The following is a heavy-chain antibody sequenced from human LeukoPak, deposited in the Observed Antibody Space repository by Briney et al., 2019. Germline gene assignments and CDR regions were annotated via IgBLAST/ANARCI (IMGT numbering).Heavy chain of an antibody. CDR1: GFTFSSNA. J-gene: IGHJ4*02. V-gene: IGHV3-23*01. Sequence: GGSLRLSCAASGFTFSSNAMNWVRQAPGKGLEWVSAISGSGSSTYYADSVKGRFTISRDNSKNTLYLQMNSLRVEDTAIYYCAKGAEIDHWGQGILVTVSS. CDR3: AKGAEIDH. CDR2: ISGSGSST.